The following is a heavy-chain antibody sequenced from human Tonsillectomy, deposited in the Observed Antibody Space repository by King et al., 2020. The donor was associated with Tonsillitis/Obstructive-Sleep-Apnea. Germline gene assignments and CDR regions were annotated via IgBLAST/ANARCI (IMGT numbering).Heavy chain of an antibody. V-gene: IGHV3-30*04. D-gene: IGHD3-3*01. Sequence: VQLVESGGGVVQPGRSLRLSCAVSGFTFSSYAMHSVRQAPGKGLEWVAFISYDGSNKYYADSVKGRFTISRDNSKNTLYVQMNSLRAEDTAVYYCASSQEWFAAFDIWGQGTMVTVSS. CDR3: ASSQEWFAAFDI. J-gene: IGHJ3*02. CDR1: GFTFSSYA. CDR2: ISYDGSNK.